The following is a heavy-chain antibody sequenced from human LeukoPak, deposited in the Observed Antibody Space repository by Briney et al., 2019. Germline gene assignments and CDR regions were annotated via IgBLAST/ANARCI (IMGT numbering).Heavy chain of an antibody. D-gene: IGHD5-12*01. Sequence: SETLSLTCTVSNDSISPLYWGWIRQPPGKGLEFIGYIFYSGTTNFNPSLKSRVTLSVDTSKNQFSLKLSSVTAADTAVYYCARVTAGYSGYVSAGDWGQGTLVTVSS. CDR2: IFYSGTT. J-gene: IGHJ4*02. CDR3: ARVTAGYSGYVSAGD. V-gene: IGHV4-59*11. CDR1: NDSISPLY.